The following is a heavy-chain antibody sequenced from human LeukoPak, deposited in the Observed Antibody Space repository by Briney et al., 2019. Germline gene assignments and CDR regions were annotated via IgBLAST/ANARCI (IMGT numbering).Heavy chain of an antibody. Sequence: PGGSLRLSCAASGFTFSNYWMQWVRQAPGKGLEWVANINQDGSAKYYVDFVKGRFTVSKDSAKNSLYLQMNSLRVDDTAVYYCTRGDPDFWGRGTLVTVSS. CDR1: GFTFSNYW. V-gene: IGHV3-7*01. D-gene: IGHD3-3*01. J-gene: IGHJ4*02. CDR3: TRGDPDF. CDR2: INQDGSAK.